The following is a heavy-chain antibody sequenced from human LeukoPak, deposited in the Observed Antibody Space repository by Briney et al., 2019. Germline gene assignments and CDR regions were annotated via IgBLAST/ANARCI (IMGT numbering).Heavy chain of an antibody. CDR3: ARDAVDTANAV. J-gene: IGHJ6*02. CDR2: INSDGSIT. CDR1: GFTFTTYW. V-gene: IGHV3-74*01. D-gene: IGHD5-18*01. Sequence: GGSLRLSCAASGFTFTTYWMHWVRQAPGRGLVWVSHINSDGSITSYADSVKGRFTISRDNAKNTLYLQMNSLRAEDTAVYYCARDAVDTANAVWGQGTTVTVSS.